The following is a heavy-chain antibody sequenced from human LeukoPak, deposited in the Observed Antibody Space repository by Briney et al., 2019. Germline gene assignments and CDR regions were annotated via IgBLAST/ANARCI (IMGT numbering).Heavy chain of an antibody. Sequence: GESLKISCKGSGYSFTSYWIGWVRQMPGKGLEWMGIIYPGDSDTRYSPSFQGQVTISADKSISTAYLQWSSLKASDTAMYYCARNLYYDFWSGYSFDYWGQGTLVTVSS. J-gene: IGHJ4*02. D-gene: IGHD3-3*01. CDR1: GYSFTSYW. CDR2: IYPGDSDT. V-gene: IGHV5-51*01. CDR3: ARNLYYDFWSGYSFDY.